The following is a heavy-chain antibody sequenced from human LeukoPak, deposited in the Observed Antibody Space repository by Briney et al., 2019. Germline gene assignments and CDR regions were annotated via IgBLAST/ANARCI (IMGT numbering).Heavy chain of an antibody. Sequence: SETLSLTCAVYGGSFSGYYWSWIRHPPGKGLEWIGEINHSGSTNYNPSLNSRVTISVDTSKNQFSLKLSSVTAADTAVYYCARLLFDRWGQGTLVTVSS. V-gene: IGHV4-34*01. CDR2: INHSGST. J-gene: IGHJ5*02. CDR3: ARLLFDR. CDR1: GGSFSGYY.